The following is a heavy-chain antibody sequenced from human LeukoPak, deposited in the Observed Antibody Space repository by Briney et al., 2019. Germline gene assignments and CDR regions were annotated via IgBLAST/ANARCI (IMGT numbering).Heavy chain of an antibody. D-gene: IGHD6-6*01. Sequence: PSETLSLTCTVSGGSISSSSYYWGWIRQPPGKGLEWIGSIYYSGSTYYNPSLKSRVTISVDTSKNQFSLKLSSVTAADTAVYYCARVVGSSSSGLSFDYWGQGTLVTVSS. CDR2: IYYSGST. J-gene: IGHJ4*02. CDR1: GGSISSSSYY. CDR3: ARVVGSSSSGLSFDY. V-gene: IGHV4-39*07.